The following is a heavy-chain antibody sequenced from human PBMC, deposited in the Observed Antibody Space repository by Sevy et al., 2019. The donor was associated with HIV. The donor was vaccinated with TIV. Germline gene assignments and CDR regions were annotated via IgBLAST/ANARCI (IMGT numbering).Heavy chain of an antibody. V-gene: IGHV3-15*01. CDR1: GFTFSNAW. CDR3: TSEDSSGYYYDAFDI. CDR2: IKSKTDGGTT. D-gene: IGHD3-22*01. Sequence: GGSLRLSYAASGFTFSNAWMSWVRQAPGKGLEWVGRIKSKTDGGTTDYAAPVKGRFTISRDDSKNTLYLQMNSLKTEDTAVYYCTSEDSSGYYYDAFDIWGQGTMVTVSS. J-gene: IGHJ3*02.